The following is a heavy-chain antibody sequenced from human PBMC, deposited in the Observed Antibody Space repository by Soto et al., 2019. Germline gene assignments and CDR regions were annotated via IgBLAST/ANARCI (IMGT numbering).Heavy chain of an antibody. J-gene: IGHJ4*02. D-gene: IGHD3-22*01. Sequence: QITLKESGPTLVKPTQNLTLTCTLSGFSLITNGVGVGWIRQPPGKALEWLAFIYWDEDKRYSTSLKRRLTITRDTSKNQVVLTMTNMDPVDTATYYCAHKPKDYDSSGFGYWGQGTLVTVSS. CDR2: IYWDEDK. CDR3: AHKPKDYDSSGFGY. V-gene: IGHV2-5*02. CDR1: GFSLITNGVG.